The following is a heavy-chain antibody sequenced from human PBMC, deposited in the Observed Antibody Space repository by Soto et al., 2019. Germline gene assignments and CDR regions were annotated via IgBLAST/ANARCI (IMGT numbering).Heavy chain of an antibody. J-gene: IGHJ1*01. V-gene: IGHV4-30-4*01. CDR1: GGSISSDDYY. D-gene: IGHD3-22*01. Sequence: SETLSLPCTVSGGSISSDDYYRSWRRQAPGRGLAWRGYMQSSGSIYYNPSLKSLATMSIVTAGKQFSLKVSSVTVADTAVYYCSRDLDGVNDDTSGPFPRPWWGQGTLVTVSS. CDR3: SRDLDGVNDDTSGPFPRPW. CDR2: MQSSGSI.